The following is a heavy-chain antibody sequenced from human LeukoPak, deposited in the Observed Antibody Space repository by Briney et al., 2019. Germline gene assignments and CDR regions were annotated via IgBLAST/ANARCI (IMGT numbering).Heavy chain of an antibody. CDR1: GGSISSGYY. CDR3: ARFLDYYGSGSYYRNNWFDP. J-gene: IGHJ5*02. V-gene: IGHV4-38-2*02. CDR2: IYHSGST. Sequence: SETLSLTCTVSGGSISSGYYWGWIRQPPGKGLEWIGSIYHSGSTYYNPSLKSRVTISVDTSKNQFSLKLSSVTAADTAVYYCARFLDYYGSGSYYRNNWFDPWGQGTLVTVSS. D-gene: IGHD3-10*01.